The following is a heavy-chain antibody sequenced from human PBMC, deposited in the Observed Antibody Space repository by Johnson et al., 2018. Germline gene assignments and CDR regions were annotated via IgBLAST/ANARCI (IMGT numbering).Heavy chain of an antibody. V-gene: IGHV3-7*01. CDR3: ARPSPTVVTAFDI. CDR2: IKQDGSEK. CDR1: GFTFSSYW. D-gene: IGHD4-23*01. J-gene: IGHJ3*02. Sequence: VQLVESGGGLVQPGGSLRLSCAASGFTFSSYWMSWVRQAPGKGLEWVANIKQDGSEKYSVESVKGRFTISRDNAKNSLYLQMNSLRAEETAVDYLARPSPTVVTAFDIWGQGTMVTVSS.